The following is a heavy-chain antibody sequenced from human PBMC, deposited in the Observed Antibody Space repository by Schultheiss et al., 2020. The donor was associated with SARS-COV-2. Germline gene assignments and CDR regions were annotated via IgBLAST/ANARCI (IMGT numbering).Heavy chain of an antibody. V-gene: IGHV3-74*01. J-gene: IGHJ4*02. CDR2: INSDGSST. CDR1: GFTFSSYW. CDR3: AREGLIAAHRAARGDY. Sequence: GGSLRLSCAASGFTFSSYWMHWVRQAPGKGLVWVSRINSDGSSTSYADSVKGRFTISRDNAKNTLYLQMNSLRAEDTAVYYCAREGLIAAHRAARGDYWGQGTLVTVSS. D-gene: IGHD6-13*01.